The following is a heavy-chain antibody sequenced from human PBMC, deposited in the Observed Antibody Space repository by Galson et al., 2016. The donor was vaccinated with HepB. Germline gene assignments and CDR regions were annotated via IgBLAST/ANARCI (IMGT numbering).Heavy chain of an antibody. V-gene: IGHV1-46*01. J-gene: IGHJ4*02. CDR2: IHPSGVTT. D-gene: IGHD1-1*01. CDR3: AKDSNNWSFDY. Sequence: SVKVSCKASEYSFASYHMQWVRQAPGQGLEWMGTIHPSGVTTRLAQEFQDRLTLTRDTPTSTFYLELTSLRSDDTAVYFCAKDSNNWSFDYWGQGTLVTVSS. CDR1: EYSFASYH.